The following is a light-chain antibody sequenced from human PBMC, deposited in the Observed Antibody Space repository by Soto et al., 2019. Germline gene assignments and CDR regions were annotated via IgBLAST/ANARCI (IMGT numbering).Light chain of an antibody. CDR2: GAS. CDR3: QQDGSSPPWT. J-gene: IGKJ1*01. Sequence: EIILTQSPGTLSLSPGERATLSCRASQSVSSSFLAWYQQKPGQAPRLLIYGASIRATGIPDRFSGSGSGTDFTLTISRLEPEDFAVYYCQQDGSSPPWTFGQGTKVEIK. CDR1: QSVSSSF. V-gene: IGKV3-20*01.